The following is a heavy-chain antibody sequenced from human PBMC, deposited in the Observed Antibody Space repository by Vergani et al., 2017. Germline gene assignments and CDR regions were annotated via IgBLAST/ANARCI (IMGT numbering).Heavy chain of an antibody. Sequence: EVQLVESGGGLVQPGGSLRLSCAVSGFTFSSYWMHWVRQAPGKGLVWVSVIYSGGSTYYADSVKGRFTISRDNSKNTLYLQMNSLRAEDTAVYYCARERTDSSSWYTNDAFDIWGQGTMVTVSS. J-gene: IGHJ3*02. CDR2: IYSGGST. D-gene: IGHD6-13*01. CDR1: GFTFSSYW. V-gene: IGHV3-66*01. CDR3: ARERTDSSSWYTNDAFDI.